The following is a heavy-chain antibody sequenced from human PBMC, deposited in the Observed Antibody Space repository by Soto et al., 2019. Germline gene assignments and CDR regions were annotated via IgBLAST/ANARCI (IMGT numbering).Heavy chain of an antibody. Sequence: QVQLQESGPGLVKPSQTLSLTCSVSGDSVSSGVDFWSWIRQPPGKGLEWIGYGSYTGNTYYNPPLKSRVPKLKDTSKNQFALNLKSVTAADTAVYYCARARPILGAKTFFDYWGQGTVVTVSS. CDR2: GSYTGNT. J-gene: IGHJ4*02. V-gene: IGHV4-31*03. CDR1: GDSVSSGVDF. D-gene: IGHD1-26*01. CDR3: ARARPILGAKTFFDY.